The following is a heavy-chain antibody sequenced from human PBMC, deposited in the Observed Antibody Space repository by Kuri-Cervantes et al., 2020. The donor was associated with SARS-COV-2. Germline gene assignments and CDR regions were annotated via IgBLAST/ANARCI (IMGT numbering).Heavy chain of an antibody. Sequence: GESLKISCAASGFTFSSYGMHWVRQAPGKGLEWVSYISSSSSYTNYADSVKGRFTISRDNAKNSLYLQMNSLRAEDTAVYYCARDLNGGSDYWGQGTLVTVSS. J-gene: IGHJ4*02. D-gene: IGHD3-10*01. CDR2: ISSSSSYT. CDR3: ARDLNGGSDY. V-gene: IGHV3-21*05. CDR1: GFTFSSYG.